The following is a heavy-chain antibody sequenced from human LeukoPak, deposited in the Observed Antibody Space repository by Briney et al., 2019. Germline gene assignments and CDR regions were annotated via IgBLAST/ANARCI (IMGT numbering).Heavy chain of an antibody. D-gene: IGHD6-6*01. Sequence: GGSLRLSCAASGFTFSSYWMSWVRQAPGKGLEWVANIKQDGSEKYYVDSVKGRFTISRDNAKNSLYLQMNSLRAEDTAVYYCARVGPAARTPYFDYWGQGTLVTVSS. J-gene: IGHJ4*02. CDR1: GFTFSSYW. CDR2: IKQDGSEK. CDR3: ARVGPAARTPYFDY. V-gene: IGHV3-7*01.